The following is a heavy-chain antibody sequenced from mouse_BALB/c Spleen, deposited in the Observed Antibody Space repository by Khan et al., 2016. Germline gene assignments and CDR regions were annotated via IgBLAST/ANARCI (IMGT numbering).Heavy chain of an antibody. CDR1: GYSITSDYA. CDR3: ARTLLRLYYFDY. CDR2: ISYSGST. J-gene: IGHJ2*01. Sequence: EVQLQESGPGLVKPSQSLSLTCTVTGYSITSDYAWNWIRQFPGNKLEWMGYISYSGSTSYNPSLKSRISITRVTSKNQFFLQLNSVTTEDTATYYCARTLLRLYYFDYWGQGTTLTVSS. D-gene: IGHD1-2*01. V-gene: IGHV3-2*02.